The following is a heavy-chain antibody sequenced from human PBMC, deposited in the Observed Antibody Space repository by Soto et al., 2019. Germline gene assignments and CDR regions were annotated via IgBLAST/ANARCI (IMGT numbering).Heavy chain of an antibody. V-gene: IGHV3-74*01. D-gene: IGHD3-22*01. Sequence: PGGSLRLSCAASGLTFSNSGMHWVRQAPGKGLVLVSRINRVGCGTIYADSVKRRLTISRDNAKSMVYLRMNSLRDEFTGLYYCSRDYVDSGFGRWGQGTLVP. CDR3: SRDYVDSGFGR. CDR2: INRVGCGT. J-gene: IGHJ4*03. CDR1: GLTFSNSG.